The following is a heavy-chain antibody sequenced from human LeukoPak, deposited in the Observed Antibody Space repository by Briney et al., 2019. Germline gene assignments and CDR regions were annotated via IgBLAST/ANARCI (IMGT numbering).Heavy chain of an antibody. D-gene: IGHD6-19*01. CDR1: GGSIIPYY. CDR2: IYYSGST. V-gene: IGHV4-59*12. J-gene: IGHJ4*02. Sequence: SETLSLTCTVSGGSIIPYYWTWIRQTPGKGLEWIGYIYYSGSTNYNPSLKSRVAISVDMSKNQFSLRLGSVTAADTAVYYCARDSALAQAVMFDYWGQGTLVTVSS. CDR3: ARDSALAQAVMFDY.